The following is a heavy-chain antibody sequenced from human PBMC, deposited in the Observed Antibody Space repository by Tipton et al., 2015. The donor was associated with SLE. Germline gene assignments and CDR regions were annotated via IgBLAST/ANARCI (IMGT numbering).Heavy chain of an antibody. V-gene: IGHV4-39*07. Sequence: TLSLTCTVSGGSISSGSYYWGWIRQPPGKGLEWIGSIYYSGSTNYNPSLKSRVTISVDTSKNQFSLKLSSVTAADTAVYYCARGGRAPLRSSWSNAFDIWGQGTMVTVSS. CDR2: IYYSGST. D-gene: IGHD6-13*01. J-gene: IGHJ3*02. CDR3: ARGGRAPLRSSWSNAFDI. CDR1: GGSISSGSYY.